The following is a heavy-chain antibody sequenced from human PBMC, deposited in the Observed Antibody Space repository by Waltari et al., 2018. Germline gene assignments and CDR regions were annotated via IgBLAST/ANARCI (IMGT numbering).Heavy chain of an antibody. V-gene: IGHV4-39*07. D-gene: IGHD1-26*01. CDR3: ARDRYSGSRGAFDI. J-gene: IGHJ3*02. CDR1: GGSISSSSYY. Sequence: QLQLQESGPGLVKPSETLSLTCTVSGGSISSSSYYWGWIRQPPGKGLEWIGSIYYSGSTDYNPSLKSRVTISVDTSKNQFSLKLSSVTAADTAVYYCARDRYSGSRGAFDIWGQGTMVTVSS. CDR2: IYYSGST.